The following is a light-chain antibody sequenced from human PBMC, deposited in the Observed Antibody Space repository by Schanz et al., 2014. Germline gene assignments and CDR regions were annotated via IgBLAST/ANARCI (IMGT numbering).Light chain of an antibody. CDR1: SSDVGVYNY. V-gene: IGLV2-8*01. Sequence: SALTQPPSASGSPGQSVTISCTGSSSDVGVYNYVSWYQQHPGKAPKLMIYEVSKRPSGVPDRFSGSKSGNTASLTVSGLQAEDEADYYCSSYAGSNNFRFGGGTKLTVL. J-gene: IGLJ2*01. CDR3: SSYAGSNNFR. CDR2: EVS.